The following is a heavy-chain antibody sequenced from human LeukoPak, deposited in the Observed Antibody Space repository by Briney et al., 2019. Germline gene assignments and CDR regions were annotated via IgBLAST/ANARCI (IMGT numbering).Heavy chain of an antibody. V-gene: IGHV3-21*01. J-gene: IGHJ4*02. Sequence: PGGSLRLSCAASGFTFSSYSMNWVRQAPGKGLEWVSSISSSSSYIYYADSVKGRFTISRDNAKNSLYLQMNSLRAEETAVYYCARDTYDFWSGFDYWGQGTLVTVSS. D-gene: IGHD3-3*01. CDR2: ISSSSSYI. CDR1: GFTFSSYS. CDR3: ARDTYDFWSGFDY.